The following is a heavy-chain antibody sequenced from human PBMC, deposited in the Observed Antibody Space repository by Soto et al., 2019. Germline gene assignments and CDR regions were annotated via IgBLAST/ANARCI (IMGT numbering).Heavy chain of an antibody. D-gene: IGHD3-9*01. J-gene: IGHJ4*02. Sequence: GGSLRLSCAASGFTFSSYGMHWVRQAPGKGLEWVAVIWYDGSNKYYADSVKGRFTISRDNSKNTLYLQMNSLRAEDTAVYYCARSLHDILTAPKYYFDYWGQGTLFTVSS. CDR2: IWYDGSNK. CDR1: GFTFSSYG. V-gene: IGHV3-33*01. CDR3: ARSLHDILTAPKYYFDY.